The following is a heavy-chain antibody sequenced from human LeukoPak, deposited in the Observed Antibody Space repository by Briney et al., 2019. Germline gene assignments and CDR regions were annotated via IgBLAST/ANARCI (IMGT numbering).Heavy chain of an antibody. CDR3: ARDSGHTGYDLLDY. J-gene: IGHJ4*02. Sequence: GGSLRLSCAASGFTFSIYNMNWVRQAPGKGLEWVANIKHDGSEKYCVDSVKGRFTISRDNAKNSLYLQMNSLRAEDTAVYFCARDSGHTGYDLLDYWGQGTLVTVSS. CDR2: IKHDGSEK. V-gene: IGHV3-7*01. CDR1: GFTFSIYN. D-gene: IGHD5-12*01.